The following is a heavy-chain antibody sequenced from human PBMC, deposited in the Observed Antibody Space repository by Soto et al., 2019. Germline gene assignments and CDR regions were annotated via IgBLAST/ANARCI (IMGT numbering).Heavy chain of an antibody. Sequence: GASVKVSCKASGYTFTGYYMHWVRQAPGQGLEWMGWINPNSGGTNYAQKFQGWVTMTRDTSISTAYMELSRLRSDDTAVYYCASLYCSSTSCYAGGGPNDAFDIWGQGTMVTVSS. D-gene: IGHD2-2*01. CDR1: GYTFTGYY. V-gene: IGHV1-2*04. J-gene: IGHJ3*02. CDR3: ASLYCSSTSCYAGGGPNDAFDI. CDR2: INPNSGGT.